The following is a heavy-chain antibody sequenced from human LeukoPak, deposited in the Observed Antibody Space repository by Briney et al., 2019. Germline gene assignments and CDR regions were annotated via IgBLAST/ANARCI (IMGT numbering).Heavy chain of an antibody. CDR1: GYTFTSYD. V-gene: IGHV1-2*02. J-gene: IGHJ4*02. CDR3: ASSYSSSDVGSTGNFDY. CDR2: MNPNSGGT. Sequence: ASVKVSCKASGYTFTSYDINWVRQATGQGLEWMGWMNPNSGGTNYAQKFQGRVTMTRDTSISTAYMELSRLRSDDTAVYYCASSYSSSDVGSTGNFDYWGQGTLVTVSS. D-gene: IGHD6-6*01.